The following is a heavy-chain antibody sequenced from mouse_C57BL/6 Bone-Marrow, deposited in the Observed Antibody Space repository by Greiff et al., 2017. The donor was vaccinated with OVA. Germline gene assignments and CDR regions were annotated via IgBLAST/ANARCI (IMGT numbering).Heavy chain of an antibody. V-gene: IGHV1-64*01. Sequence: VQLQQSGAELVKPGASVKLSCKASGYTFTSYWMHWVKQRPGQGLEWIGMIHPNSGSTNYNEKFKSKATLTVDKSSSTAYMQLSSLTSEDSAVYYCAGIYYGYDDGYWGQGTSVTVSS. CDR3: AGIYYGYDDGY. D-gene: IGHD2-2*01. CDR1: GYTFTSYW. CDR2: IHPNSGST. J-gene: IGHJ4*01.